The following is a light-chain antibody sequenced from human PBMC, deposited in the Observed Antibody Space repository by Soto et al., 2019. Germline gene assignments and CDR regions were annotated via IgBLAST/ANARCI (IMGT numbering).Light chain of an antibody. J-gene: IGLJ1*01. CDR3: QSYDSSLSGSV. V-gene: IGLV1-40*01. CDR2: GNI. Sequence: QSVLTQPPSVSGAPGQRVTISCTGCSSNIGAGYDVHWYQQLPGTAPKLLIYGNINRPSGVPDRFSGSKSGTSASLAITGLQAEDEADYYCQSYDSSLSGSVFGTGTKVTVL. CDR1: SSNIGAGYD.